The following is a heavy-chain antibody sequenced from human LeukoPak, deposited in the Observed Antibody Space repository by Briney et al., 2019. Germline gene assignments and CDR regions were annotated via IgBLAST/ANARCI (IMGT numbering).Heavy chain of an antibody. CDR1: GYTFTSYG. CDR3: SIVVVPAAIGGYWFDP. D-gene: IGHD2-2*01. Sequence: ASVKVSCKASGYTFTSYGISWVRQAPGQGLEWMGWISAYNGNTNYAQKLQGRVTMTTDTSTSTAYMELRSLRSDGTAVYYCSIVVVPAAIGGYWFDPWGQGTLVTVSS. CDR2: ISAYNGNT. J-gene: IGHJ5*02. V-gene: IGHV1-18*01.